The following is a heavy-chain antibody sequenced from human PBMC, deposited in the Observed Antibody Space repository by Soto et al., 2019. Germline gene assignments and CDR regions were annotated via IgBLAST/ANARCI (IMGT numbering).Heavy chain of an antibody. CDR1: GFTFSNYW. D-gene: IGHD1-26*01. V-gene: IGHV3-7*01. Sequence: PGGSLRLSCAASGFTFSNYWMSWVRQAPGKGLEWVANIKQDGSEKNYKDSVKGRLTISRDNAKNSLSLQMNSLRAEDTAVYHCARRATTSAGYFDLWGRGTLVTVSS. J-gene: IGHJ2*01. CDR3: ARRATTSAGYFDL. CDR2: IKQDGSEK.